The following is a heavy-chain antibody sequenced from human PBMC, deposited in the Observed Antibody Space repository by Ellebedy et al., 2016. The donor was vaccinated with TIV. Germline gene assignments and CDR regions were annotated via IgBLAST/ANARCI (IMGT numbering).Heavy chain of an antibody. Sequence: GESLKISXAASGFTFSSHAMSWVRQAPGKGLEWVSGISDSGGSTYYADSVKGRFTISRDNSKNTLYLQMNSLRAEDTAVYYCAKDREMTGVEGFDPWGQGTLVTVSS. CDR1: GFTFSSHA. D-gene: IGHD1-1*01. CDR2: ISDSGGST. J-gene: IGHJ5*02. V-gene: IGHV3-23*01. CDR3: AKDREMTGVEGFDP.